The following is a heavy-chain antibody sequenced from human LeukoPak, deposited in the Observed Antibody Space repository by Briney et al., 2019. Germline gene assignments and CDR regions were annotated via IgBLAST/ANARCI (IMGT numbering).Heavy chain of an antibody. CDR3: ARDLIGDGSGSYYDAFDI. J-gene: IGHJ3*02. CDR2: ISYDGSNK. CDR1: GFTFSSYA. D-gene: IGHD3-10*01. V-gene: IGHV3-30-3*01. Sequence: GGSLRLSCAASGFTFSSYAMHWVRQAPGKGLDWVAVISYDGSNKYYADSVKGRFTISRDNSKNTLYLQMNSLRAEDTAVYYCARDLIGDGSGSYYDAFDIWGQGTMVTVSS.